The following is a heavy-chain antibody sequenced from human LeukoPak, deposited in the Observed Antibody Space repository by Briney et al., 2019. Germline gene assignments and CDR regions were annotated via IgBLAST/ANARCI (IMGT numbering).Heavy chain of an antibody. CDR1: GFTFSSYG. V-gene: IGHV3-23*01. D-gene: IGHD6-19*01. CDR2: ISNSGGST. J-gene: IGHJ4*02. CDR3: ARVSAHAGIAVAASDY. Sequence: GGTLRLSCAASGFTFSSYGMSWVRQAPGKGLEWVSVISNSGGSTDYADSVKGRFTISRDNSKNTLYLQMNSLRAEDTAVYYCARVSAHAGIAVAASDYWGQGTLVTVSS.